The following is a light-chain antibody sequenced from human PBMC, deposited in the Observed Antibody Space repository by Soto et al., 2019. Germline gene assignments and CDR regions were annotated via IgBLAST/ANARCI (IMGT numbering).Light chain of an antibody. V-gene: IGKV3D-15*01. CDR3: QQYNNWPPIT. CDR1: QSVSSSY. CDR2: DAS. Sequence: EIVMTQSPATLSVSPGERATLSCMASQSVSSSYLAWYQQKPGQAPRLLIYDASTRATGIPARFSGSGSGTEFILTISSLQSEDFGVYYCQQYNNWPPITFGQGKRLEIK. J-gene: IGKJ5*01.